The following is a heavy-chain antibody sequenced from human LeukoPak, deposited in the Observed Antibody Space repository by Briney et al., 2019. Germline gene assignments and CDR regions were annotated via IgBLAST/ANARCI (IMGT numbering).Heavy chain of an antibody. CDR2: ISGSGGST. CDR1: GLTFSNYA. CDR3: AKVSSSSCYGASDY. D-gene: IGHD2-2*01. V-gene: IGHV3-23*01. J-gene: IGHJ4*02. Sequence: GGSLRLSCAASGLTFSNYAMSCVRQAPGKGLEWVSAISGSGGSTYYADSVKGRFTISRDNSKNTLYLQMNSLRAEDTAVYYCAKVSSSSCYGASDYWGQGTLVTVSS.